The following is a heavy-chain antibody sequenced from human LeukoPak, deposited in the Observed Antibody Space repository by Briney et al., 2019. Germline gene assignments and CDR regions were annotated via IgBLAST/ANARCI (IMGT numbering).Heavy chain of an antibody. V-gene: IGHV7-4-1*02. CDR2: INTNTGNP. Sequence: ASAKVSCKASGYPFTSYAMNWVRQAPGQGLELMGWINTNTGNPTYAQGFTGRFVFSLDTSVSTAYLQISSLKAEDTAVYYCARDLRGDVFDIWGQGTMVTVSS. CDR1: GYPFTSYA. D-gene: IGHD5/OR15-5a*01. J-gene: IGHJ3*02. CDR3: ARDLRGDVFDI.